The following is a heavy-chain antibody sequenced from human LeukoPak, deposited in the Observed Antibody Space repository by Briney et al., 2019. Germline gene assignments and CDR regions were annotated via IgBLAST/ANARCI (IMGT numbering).Heavy chain of an antibody. CDR1: GYSFTTYW. CDR2: IYPGDSDT. Sequence: GESLKISCKGSGYSFTTYWIAWVRQVPGKGLEWMGIIYPGDSDTIYSPSFQGQVTISADKSISTAYLQWSSLKASDTAIYYCARHPTYGSGSYDWFDPWGQGTPVTVSS. CDR3: ARHPTYGSGSYDWFDP. J-gene: IGHJ5*02. V-gene: IGHV5-51*01. D-gene: IGHD3-10*01.